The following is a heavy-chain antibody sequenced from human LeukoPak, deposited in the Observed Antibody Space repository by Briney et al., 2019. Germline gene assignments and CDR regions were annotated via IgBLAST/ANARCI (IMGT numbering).Heavy chain of an antibody. V-gene: IGHV3-23*01. J-gene: IGHJ4*02. Sequence: PSGGSLRLSCAASGFTFSSYAMSWVRQAPGKGLEWVSAISGSGGSTYYADSVKGRFTISRDNSKNTLYLQMNSLRAEDTAVYYCAKDYYDSSGFEIGPHGSDYWGQGTLVTVSS. CDR1: GFTFSSYA. CDR3: AKDYYDSSGFEIGPHGSDY. D-gene: IGHD3-22*01. CDR2: ISGSGGST.